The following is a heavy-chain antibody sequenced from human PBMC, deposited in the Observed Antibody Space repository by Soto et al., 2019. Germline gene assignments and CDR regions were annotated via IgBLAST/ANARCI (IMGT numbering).Heavy chain of an antibody. J-gene: IGHJ4*02. CDR3: VRDLHEPLAADALREAN. CDR2: ISSSGTGT. Sequence: GGSLRLSCGASGFTFRSYEMHWVRQAPGKGLEWISYISSSGTGTYYADSVRGRFTMSRDNTKNSVSLQMYSLRAEDTAIYYCVRDLHEPLAADALREANWGQGT. D-gene: IGHD4-17*01. V-gene: IGHV3-48*03. CDR1: GFTFRSYE.